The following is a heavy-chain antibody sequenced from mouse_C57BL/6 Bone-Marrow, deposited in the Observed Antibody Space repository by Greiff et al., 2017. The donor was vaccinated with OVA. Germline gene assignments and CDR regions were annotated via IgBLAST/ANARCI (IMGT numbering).Heavy chain of an antibody. Sequence: VQLQQSGAELVRPGASVKLSCKASGYTFTDYYINWVKQRPGQGLEWIARIYPGSGNTYYNEKFKGKATLTAEKSSSTAYMQLSSLTSEDSAVYFCARSEYYGPWFAYWGQGTLVTVSA. J-gene: IGHJ3*01. CDR1: GYTFTDYY. CDR2: IYPGSGNT. D-gene: IGHD1-2*01. CDR3: ARSEYYGPWFAY. V-gene: IGHV1-76*01.